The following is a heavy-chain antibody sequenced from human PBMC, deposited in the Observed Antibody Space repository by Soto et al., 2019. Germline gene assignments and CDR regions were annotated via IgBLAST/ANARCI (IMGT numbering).Heavy chain of an antibody. CDR3: ARPRCSSTSCYPQFGGYNWFDP. V-gene: IGHV5-51*01. J-gene: IGHJ5*02. CDR2: IYPGDSDT. CDR1: GYSFTSYW. Sequence: PGESLKISCKGSGYSFTSYWIGWVRQMPGKGLEWMGIIYPGDSDTRYSPSFQGQVTISADKSISTAYLQWSSLKASDTAMYYCARPRCSSTSCYPQFGGYNWFDPWGQGTLVTVSS. D-gene: IGHD2-2*01.